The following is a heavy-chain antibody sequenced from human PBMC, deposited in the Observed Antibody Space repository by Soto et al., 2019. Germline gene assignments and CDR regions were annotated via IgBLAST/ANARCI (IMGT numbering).Heavy chain of an antibody. Sequence: SGPTLVNPTQTLTRTCTFSGFARRSIGMRVSWIRQPPGKALEWLARIEWDDDKFYSTSLKTRLTISKDTSKIQVVLTMTNMDPVDTGTYYCARSTTGYYGMDVWGPGTTVTVSS. J-gene: IGHJ6*02. V-gene: IGHV2-70*04. CDR1: GFARRSIGMR. CDR2: IEWDDDK. CDR3: ARSTTGYYGMDV. D-gene: IGHD4-17*01.